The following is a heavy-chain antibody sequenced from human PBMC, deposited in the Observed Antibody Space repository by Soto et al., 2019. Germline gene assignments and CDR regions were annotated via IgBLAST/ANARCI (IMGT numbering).Heavy chain of an antibody. CDR3: ARTCRSGGSCYLEY. D-gene: IGHD2-15*01. J-gene: IGHJ4*02. CDR2: VSVPSGDT. CDR1: GYSFSSFG. V-gene: IGHV1-18*01. Sequence: ASVKVSCMASGYSFSSFGISRVRQAPGQGLAWVGRVSVPSGDTSSAQNFQGRVTVTTDTSTSTAYLEVGSLRSDDTAVYYCARTCRSGGSCYLEYWGEGTLVTVSS.